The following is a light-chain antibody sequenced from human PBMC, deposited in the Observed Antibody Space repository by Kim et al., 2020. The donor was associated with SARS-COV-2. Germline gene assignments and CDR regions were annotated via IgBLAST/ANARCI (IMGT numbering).Light chain of an antibody. CDR3: NSRDSNDYVV. CDR2: GKN. V-gene: IGLV3-19*01. J-gene: IGLJ2*01. CDR1: SLRSYY. Sequence: SSELTQDPVVSVALGQTVRITCQGDSLRSYYATWYQQKPGQAPIPVIYGKNNRPSGIPDRFSGSSSGNTASLTITGTQAGDEADYYCNSRDSNDYVVFGGGTKLTVL.